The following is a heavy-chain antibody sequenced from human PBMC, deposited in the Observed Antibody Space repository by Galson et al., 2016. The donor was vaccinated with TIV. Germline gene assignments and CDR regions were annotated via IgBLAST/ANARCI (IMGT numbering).Heavy chain of an antibody. J-gene: IGHJ3*02. D-gene: IGHD6-19*01. Sequence: ETLSLTCSVPGGSINSYYWSWIRQPPGKGLEWIGYLYSSGTTNYNPSLKSRVAISVDTSRNQFSLKLSSVTAADTAVYYCARASSSGWDNGDDAFDKWGQGTMVTVSS. CDR2: LYSSGTT. V-gene: IGHV4-59*12. CDR1: GGSINSYY. CDR3: ARASSSGWDNGDDAFDK.